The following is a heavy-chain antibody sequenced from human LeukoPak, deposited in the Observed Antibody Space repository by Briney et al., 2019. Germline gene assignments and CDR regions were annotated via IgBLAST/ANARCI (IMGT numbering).Heavy chain of an antibody. J-gene: IGHJ3*02. D-gene: IGHD4-17*01. CDR1: GFTFSSYA. Sequence: GGSLRLSCAASGFTFSSYAMSWVRQAPGKGLEWVSAISGSGGSTYYADSVKGRFTISRDNPKNTLYLQMNSLRAEDTAVYYCAKDLGDYGDPHDAFDIWGQGTMVTVSS. CDR2: ISGSGGST. V-gene: IGHV3-23*01. CDR3: AKDLGDYGDPHDAFDI.